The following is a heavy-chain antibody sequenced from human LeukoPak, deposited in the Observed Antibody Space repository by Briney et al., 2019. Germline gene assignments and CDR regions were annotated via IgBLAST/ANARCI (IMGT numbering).Heavy chain of an antibody. Sequence: GGSLRLSCAASGFTFSSYAMPWVRQAPGKGLEWVAVISYDGSNKYYADSVKGRFTISRDNSKNTLYLQMNSLRAEDTAVYYCARDLRHQLLYCLDYWGQGTLVTVSS. CDR3: ARDLRHQLLYCLDY. V-gene: IGHV3-30*04. CDR1: GFTFSSYA. D-gene: IGHD2-2*02. CDR2: ISYDGSNK. J-gene: IGHJ4*02.